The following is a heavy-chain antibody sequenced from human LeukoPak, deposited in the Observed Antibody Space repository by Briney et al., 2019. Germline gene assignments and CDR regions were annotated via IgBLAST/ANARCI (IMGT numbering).Heavy chain of an antibody. CDR3: ASAVVVAAVGGGFDY. J-gene: IGHJ4*02. D-gene: IGHD2-15*01. Sequence: GGSLRLSCAASGFTFDDYAMHWVRQAPGKGLEWVSLISGDGGSTYYADSVKGRFTISRDNAKNSLYLQMNSLRAEDTAVYYCASAVVVAAVGGGFDYWGQGTLVTVPS. CDR1: GFTFDDYA. CDR2: ISGDGGST. V-gene: IGHV3-43*02.